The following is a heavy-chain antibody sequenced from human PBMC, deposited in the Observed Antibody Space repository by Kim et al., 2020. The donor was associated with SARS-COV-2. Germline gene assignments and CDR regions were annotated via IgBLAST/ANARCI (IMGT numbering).Heavy chain of an antibody. V-gene: IGHV1-18*01. CDR2: ISAYNGNT. CDR3: ARDVIYCSSTSCYRARGYGMDV. D-gene: IGHD2-2*02. CDR1: GYTFTSYG. Sequence: ASVKVSCKASGYTFTSYGISWVRQAPGQGLEWMGWISAYNGNTNYAQKLQDRVTMTTDTSTSTAYMELRSLRSDDTAVYYCARDVIYCSSTSCYRARGYGMDVWGQGTTVTVSS. J-gene: IGHJ6*02.